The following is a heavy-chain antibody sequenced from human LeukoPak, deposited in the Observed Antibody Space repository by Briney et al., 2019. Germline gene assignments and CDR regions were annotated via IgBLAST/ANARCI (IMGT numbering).Heavy chain of an antibody. V-gene: IGHV3-21*06. Sequence: GGSLRLSCAVSGFTFSTYAMSWVRQAPGKGLEWVSSISGSSTYIYYADSVKGRFTISRDNAKNSLYLLMNSLRAEDTAVYYCARQNSFDYWGQGTLVTVSS. J-gene: IGHJ4*02. D-gene: IGHD2/OR15-2a*01. CDR2: ISGSSTYI. CDR1: GFTFSTYA. CDR3: ARQNSFDY.